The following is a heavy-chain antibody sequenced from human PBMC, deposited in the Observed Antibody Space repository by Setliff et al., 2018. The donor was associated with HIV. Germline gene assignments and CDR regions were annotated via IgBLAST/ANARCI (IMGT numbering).Heavy chain of an antibody. CDR3: ARGADASGYFYREYFQH. J-gene: IGHJ1*01. D-gene: IGHD3-22*01. Sequence: SVKVSCKASGVAFNYSFITWVRQAPGQGLEWMGGVVPTIHEATYAQKFQGRVTITADESATTVYMEMSGLTSEDTAIYYCARGADASGYFYREYFQHWGRALWSPFL. V-gene: IGHV1-69*13. CDR1: GVAFNYSF. CDR2: VVPTIHEA.